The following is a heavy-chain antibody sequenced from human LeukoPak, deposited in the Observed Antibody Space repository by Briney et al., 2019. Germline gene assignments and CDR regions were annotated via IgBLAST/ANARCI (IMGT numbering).Heavy chain of an antibody. D-gene: IGHD5-12*01. V-gene: IGHV3-30-3*01. CDR2: ISYDGSNK. J-gene: IGHJ4*02. CDR1: GFTFSSYA. CDR3: ASIVATTFDY. Sequence: GGSLRLSCAASGFTFSSYAMHWVRQAPGKGLEWVAVISYDGSNKYYADSVKGRFTISRDNSKNTLYLQMNSLRAEDTAVYYCASIVATTFDYWGQGTLVTVSS.